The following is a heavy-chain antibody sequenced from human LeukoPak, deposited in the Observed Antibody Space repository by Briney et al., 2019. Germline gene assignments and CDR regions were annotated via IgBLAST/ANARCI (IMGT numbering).Heavy chain of an antibody. D-gene: IGHD3-3*01. CDR2: INPNSGGT. V-gene: IGHV1-2*02. CDR1: GYTFTGYY. Sequence: GASVKVSCKASGYTFTGYYMHWVRQAPGQGLEWMGWINPNSGGTNYAQKFQGRVTMTRDTSISTAYMELSRPRSDDTAVYYCARGAYYDFWSGYHLNWFDPWGQGTLDTVSS. J-gene: IGHJ5*02. CDR3: ARGAYYDFWSGYHLNWFDP.